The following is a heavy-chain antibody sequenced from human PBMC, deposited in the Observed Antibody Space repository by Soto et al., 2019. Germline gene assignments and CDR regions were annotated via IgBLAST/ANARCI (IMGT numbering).Heavy chain of an antibody. CDR3: ASLVPAAASL. V-gene: IGHV1-46*01. J-gene: IGHJ4*02. Sequence: QVQVEQSGAEVRKPGASVKLSCKASGHTFTTFLLHWVRQAPGQGLQWMGVINPRSGGTSYPQKFQSRVTMTSDTSTETVYMELSSLRSEDTAVYYCASLVPAAASLWGQGALVTVSS. CDR1: GHTFTTFL. CDR2: INPRSGGT. D-gene: IGHD2-2*01.